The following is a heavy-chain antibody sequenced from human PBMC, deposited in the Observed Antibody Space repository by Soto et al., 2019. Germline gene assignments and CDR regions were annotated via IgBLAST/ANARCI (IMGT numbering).Heavy chain of an antibody. CDR3: ARTEFPHWFDP. D-gene: IGHD3-10*01. Sequence: SETLSLTCTVSGGSVSSGSYYWSWIRQPPGKGLEWIGYIYYSGSTNYNPSLKSRVTISVDTSKNQFSLKLSSVTAADTAVYYCARTEFPHWFDPWGQGTLVTVSS. CDR1: GGSVSSGSYY. J-gene: IGHJ5*02. V-gene: IGHV4-61*01. CDR2: IYYSGST.